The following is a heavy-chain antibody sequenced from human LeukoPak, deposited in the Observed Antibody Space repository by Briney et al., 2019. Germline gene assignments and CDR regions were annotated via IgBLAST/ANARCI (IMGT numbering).Heavy chain of an antibody. CDR3: ARDLYPYYYDSSGYYDTRNYFDY. D-gene: IGHD3-22*01. CDR2: INPNSGGT. Sequence: GASVKVSCKASGYTFTGYYMHWVRQAPGQGLEWMGWINPNSGGTNYAQKFQGRVTMTRDTSISTAYMELSRLRSDDTAVYYCARDLYPYYYDSSGYYDTRNYFDYWGQGTLVTVSS. V-gene: IGHV1-2*02. J-gene: IGHJ4*02. CDR1: GYTFTGYY.